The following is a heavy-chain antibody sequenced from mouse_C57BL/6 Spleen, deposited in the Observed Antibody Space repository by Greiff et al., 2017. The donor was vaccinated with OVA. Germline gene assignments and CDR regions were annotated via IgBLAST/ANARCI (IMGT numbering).Heavy chain of an antibody. CDR1: GFTFSDYG. CDR3: AREGYSKAFDY. J-gene: IGHJ2*01. Sequence: DVKLVESGGGLVKPGGSLKLSCAASGFTFSDYGMHWVRQAPEKGLEWVAYISSGSSTIYYADTVKGRFTISRDNAKNTLFLQMTSLRSEDTAMYYCAREGYSKAFDYWGQGTTLTVSS. CDR2: ISSGSSTI. D-gene: IGHD2-5*01. V-gene: IGHV5-17*01.